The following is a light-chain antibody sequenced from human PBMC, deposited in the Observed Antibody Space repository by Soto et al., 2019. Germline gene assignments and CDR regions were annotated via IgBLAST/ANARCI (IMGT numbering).Light chain of an antibody. J-gene: IGKJ5*01. CDR3: QQYGSSPRIT. Sequence: EMVLTQSPGTLSLSPGNRATLSCRASQSVGSTYLAWYQQRPGQPPRLLIYGASSWATGIPDRFSGSGSGTDFTLTISRLEPEDFAVYYCQQYGSSPRITFGQGTRLEIK. V-gene: IGKV3-20*01. CDR1: QSVGSTY. CDR2: GAS.